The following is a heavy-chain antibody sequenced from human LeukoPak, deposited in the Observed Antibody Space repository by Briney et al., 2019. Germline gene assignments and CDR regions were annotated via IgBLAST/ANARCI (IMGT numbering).Heavy chain of an antibody. D-gene: IGHD3-22*01. CDR1: GGSITSYY. J-gene: IGHJ4*02. V-gene: IGHV4-59*13. CDR3: ARGYYDSSGYSTPFDY. CDR2: IYYSGST. Sequence: SETLSLTCTVSGGSITSYYWSWIRQPPGQGLEWIGYIYYSGSTHYNPYLKSRVTILVATSKNQFSLKLSSVTAADTAVYYCARGYYDSSGYSTPFDYWGQGTLVTVSS.